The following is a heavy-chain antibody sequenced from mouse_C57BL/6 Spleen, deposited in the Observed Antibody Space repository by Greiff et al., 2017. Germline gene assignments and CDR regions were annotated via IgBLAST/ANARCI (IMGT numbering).Heavy chain of an antibody. CDR2: VDPYDGDT. CDR3: ASATYEYYFDV. Sequence: VQLQQPGPELVKPGASVKLSCKASGYTFTNYWMQWVKQRHGQSLEWIGEVDPYDGDTNYNQKFKGKATLTVDTSSSTAYMELSSLTSEDSAVYYCASATYEYYFDVWGQGTTLTVSS. V-gene: IGHV1-50*01. J-gene: IGHJ2*01. D-gene: IGHD2-12*01. CDR1: GYTFTNYW.